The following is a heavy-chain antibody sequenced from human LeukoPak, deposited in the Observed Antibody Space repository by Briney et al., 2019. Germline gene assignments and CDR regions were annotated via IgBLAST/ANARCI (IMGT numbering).Heavy chain of an antibody. J-gene: IGHJ5*02. CDR1: GFTFSTYG. CDR2: IRYDGSNK. V-gene: IGHV3-30*02. D-gene: IGHD5-18*01. CDR3: AKDSDSYGRYKYFDP. Sequence: GGSLRLSCAASGFTFSTYGMHWVRQAPGKGLEWVAFIRYDGSNKYYADSVKGRFTMSRDDSKNTLYLQMNSLRAEDTAVYYCAKDSDSYGRYKYFDPWGQGTLVTVSS.